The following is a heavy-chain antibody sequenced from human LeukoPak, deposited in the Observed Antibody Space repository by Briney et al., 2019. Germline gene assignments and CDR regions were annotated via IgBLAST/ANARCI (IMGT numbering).Heavy chain of an antibody. D-gene: IGHD3-10*01. J-gene: IGHJ4*02. CDR3: AREGYYGSGSPPSLYFDY. CDR1: GFTFSSYW. CDR2: IKQDGSEK. V-gene: IGHV3-7*01. Sequence: GGSLRLSCAASGFTFSSYWMSWVRQAPGKGLEWVANIKQDGSEKYYVDPVKGRFTISRDNSRSTLYLQMNSLRPEDTAIYYCAREGYYGSGSPPSLYFDYWGQGTLVTVSS.